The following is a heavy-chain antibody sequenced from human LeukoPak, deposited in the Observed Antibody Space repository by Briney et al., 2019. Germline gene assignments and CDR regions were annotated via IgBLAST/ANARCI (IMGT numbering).Heavy chain of an antibody. D-gene: IGHD6-6*01. CDR2: IYYSGST. CDR1: AGSISSSCYY. Sequence: SETLSLTCTVSAGSISSSCYYWGWIRQPPGKGLEWIGSIYYSGSTYYNPSLKSRVTISVDTSKNQFSLKLSSVTAADTAVYYCARHKAGHSSSPLFDYWGQGTLVTVSS. V-gene: IGHV4-39*01. J-gene: IGHJ4*02. CDR3: ARHKAGHSSSPLFDY.